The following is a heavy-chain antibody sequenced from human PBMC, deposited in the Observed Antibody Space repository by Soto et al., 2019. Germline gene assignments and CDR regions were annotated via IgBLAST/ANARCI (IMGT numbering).Heavy chain of an antibody. CDR1: GGSISSYY. CDR2: IYYSGST. J-gene: IGHJ3*02. CDR3: ARVWGGAFDI. D-gene: IGHD3-10*01. V-gene: IGHV4-59*01. Sequence: SETLSLTCTVSGGSISSYYWSWFRQPPGKGLEWIGYIYYSGSTNYNPSLKSRVTISVDTSKNQFSLKLSSVTAADTDVYYCARVWGGAFDIWGQGTTVTVSS.